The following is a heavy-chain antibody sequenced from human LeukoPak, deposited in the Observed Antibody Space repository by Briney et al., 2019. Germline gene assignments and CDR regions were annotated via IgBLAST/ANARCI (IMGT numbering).Heavy chain of an antibody. D-gene: IGHD3-3*01. CDR3: ARGLSDDFWSGYYSIDY. CDR1: GFTFSSYS. J-gene: IGHJ4*02. Sequence: GGSLRLSCAASGFTFSSYSMNWVRQAPGKGLEWVSSISSSSYIYYADSVKGRFTISRDNAKNSLYLQMNSLRAEDTAVYYCARGLSDDFWSGYYSIDYWGQGTLVTVSS. V-gene: IGHV3-21*01. CDR2: ISSSSYI.